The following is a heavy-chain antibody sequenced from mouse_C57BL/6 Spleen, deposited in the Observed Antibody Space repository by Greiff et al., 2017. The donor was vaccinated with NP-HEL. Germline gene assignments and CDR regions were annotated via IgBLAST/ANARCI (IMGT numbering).Heavy chain of an antibody. CDR3: ARHEGSRAWFAY. V-gene: IGHV1-62-2*01. CDR2: FYPGSGSL. CDR1: GYTFTEYS. Sequence: VQLQQSGAELVKPGASVKLSCKASGYTFTEYSIHWVKQRSGQGLEWIGYFYPGSGSLKYNEKFKDKATLTAYKSSSTVYMELSRLTSEDSAVYFCARHEGSRAWFAYWGQGTLVTVSA. J-gene: IGHJ3*01.